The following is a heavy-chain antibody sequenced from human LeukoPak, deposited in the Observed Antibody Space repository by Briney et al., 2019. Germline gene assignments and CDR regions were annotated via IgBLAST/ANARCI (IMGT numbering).Heavy chain of an antibody. CDR3: ASYTDAFDI. V-gene: IGHV4-38-2*02. CDR1: GYSISSGYY. Sequence: SETLSLTCTVSGYSISSGYYWGWIRPPPGEGLEWIGSIYHSGSTYYTPSLKSRVTISVDTSKNQFSLKLSSATAADTAVYYCASYTDAFDIWGQGTMVTVSS. D-gene: IGHD3-16*01. CDR2: IYHSGST. J-gene: IGHJ3*02.